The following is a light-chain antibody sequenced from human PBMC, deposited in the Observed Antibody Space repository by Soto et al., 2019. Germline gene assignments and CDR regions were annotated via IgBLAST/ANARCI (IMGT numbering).Light chain of an antibody. CDR3: QSYDSWGGV. CDR1: SSNIGAGYD. V-gene: IGLV1-40*01. CDR2: GNS. Sequence: QPVLTQPPSVSGAPGQRVTISCTGSSSNIGAGYDVHWYQQLPGTAPKLLIYGNSNRPSGVPDRFSGSKSGTSASLAITGLQAEDEADYYCQSYDSWGGVFGGGTKLTVL. J-gene: IGLJ2*01.